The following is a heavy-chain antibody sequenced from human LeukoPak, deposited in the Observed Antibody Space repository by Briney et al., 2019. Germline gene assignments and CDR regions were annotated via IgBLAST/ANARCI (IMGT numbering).Heavy chain of an antibody. CDR3: AKDGNWARFED. V-gene: IGHV3-23*01. CDR1: GFTFSSYG. J-gene: IGHJ4*02. D-gene: IGHD7-27*01. Sequence: GGSLRLSCAASGFTFSSYGMSWVRQAPGKGLEWVSAISGSGGSTYYADSVKGRFTISRDNSKNMVWLQINSPTAEDTATYYCAKDGNWARFEDWGQGTLVTVSS. CDR2: ISGSGGST.